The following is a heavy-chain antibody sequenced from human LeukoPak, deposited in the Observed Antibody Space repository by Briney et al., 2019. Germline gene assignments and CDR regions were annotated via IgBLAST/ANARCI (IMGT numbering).Heavy chain of an antibody. Sequence: GGSLRLSCAASGFTFSTYSMSWVRQAPGKGLEWVSGISGSGGNTYYADSVKGRFTISRDNSKNTLYLQMNSLRAEDTAIFYSAKYPASGGYFDYWGQGTPVTVSS. CDR3: AKYPASGGYFDY. J-gene: IGHJ4*02. CDR1: GFTFSTYS. CDR2: ISGSGGNT. D-gene: IGHD6-13*01. V-gene: IGHV3-23*01.